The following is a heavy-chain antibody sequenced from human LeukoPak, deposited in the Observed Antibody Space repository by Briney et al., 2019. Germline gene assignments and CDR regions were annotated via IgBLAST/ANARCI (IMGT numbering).Heavy chain of an antibody. D-gene: IGHD3-22*01. CDR3: ARVRPPVALISNYDSSGHIDY. CDR1: GFTFDDYA. V-gene: IGHV3-9*01. Sequence: QPGRSLRLSCAASGFTFDDYAMHWVRQAPGKGLEWVSGISWNSGSIGYADSVKGRFTISRDNAKNSLYLQMNSLRAEDTALYHCARVRPPVALISNYDSSGHIDYWGQGTLVTVSS. J-gene: IGHJ4*02. CDR2: ISWNSGSI.